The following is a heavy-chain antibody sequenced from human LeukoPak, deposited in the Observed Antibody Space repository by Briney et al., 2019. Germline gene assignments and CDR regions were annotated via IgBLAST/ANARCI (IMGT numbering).Heavy chain of an antibody. V-gene: IGHV3-53*01. D-gene: IGHD3-22*01. J-gene: IGHJ4*02. CDR3: ARESGYYDSGGYFDY. CDR1: GFPVSGKY. Sequence: PGGSLRLSCAASGFPVSGKYMSWVRQAPGKGLEWVSVIYSGGSTYYADSVKGRFTISRDNSKNTLYLQMNSLRAEDTAVYYCARESGYYDSGGYFDYWGQGTLVTVSS. CDR2: IYSGGST.